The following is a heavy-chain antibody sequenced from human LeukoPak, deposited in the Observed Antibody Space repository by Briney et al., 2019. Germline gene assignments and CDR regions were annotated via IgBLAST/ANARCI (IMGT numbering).Heavy chain of an antibody. V-gene: IGHV1-2*02. Sequence: ASVKVSCKASGYTFTGYYMHWVRQAPGQGLEWMGWINPNSGGTNYAQKFQGRVTMTRDTSISTAYMELSSLRSKDTAVYYCARVLGMVRGVISPFDIWGQGTMVTVSS. CDR3: ARVLGMVRGVISPFDI. J-gene: IGHJ3*02. CDR1: GYTFTGYY. CDR2: INPNSGGT. D-gene: IGHD3-10*01.